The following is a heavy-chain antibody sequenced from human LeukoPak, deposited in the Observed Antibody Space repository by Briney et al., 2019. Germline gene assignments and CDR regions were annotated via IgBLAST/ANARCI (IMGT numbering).Heavy chain of an antibody. D-gene: IGHD2-21*02. V-gene: IGHV4-59*01. CDR2: IYYSGST. CDR1: GGSISSYF. J-gene: IGHJ3*02. CDR3: ASSEAYCGGDCYPPGAFDI. Sequence: SETLSLTCTVSGGSISSYFWIWIRQPPGKGLEWIGYIYYSGSTNYNPSLKSRVTISVDTSKNQFSLKLSSVTAADTAVYYCASSEAYCGGDCYPPGAFDIWGQGTMSPSLQ.